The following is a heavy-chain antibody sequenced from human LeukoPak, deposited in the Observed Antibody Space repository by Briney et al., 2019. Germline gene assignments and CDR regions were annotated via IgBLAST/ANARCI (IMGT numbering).Heavy chain of an antibody. CDR3: ARAWGIDY. CDR1: GFTFSSYA. Sequence: GGSLRLSCAASGFTFSSYAMHWVRQAPGKGLEWVANIKQDGSEKYYVDSVKGRFTISRDNAKNSLYLQMNSLRAEDTAVYYCARAWGIDYWGQGTLVTVSS. V-gene: IGHV3-7*01. CDR2: IKQDGSEK. D-gene: IGHD7-27*01. J-gene: IGHJ4*02.